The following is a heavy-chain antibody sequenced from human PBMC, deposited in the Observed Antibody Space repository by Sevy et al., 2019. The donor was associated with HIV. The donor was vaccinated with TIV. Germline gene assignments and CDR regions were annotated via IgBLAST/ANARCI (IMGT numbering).Heavy chain of an antibody. CDR1: GFSFSNYW. CDR2: IKQDGSEK. CDR3: ARDLLYCSGSSCYSPPHFGMDV. V-gene: IGHV3-7*01. J-gene: IGHJ6*02. Sequence: GGSLRLSCATSGFSFSNYWMSWVRQAPGKGLEWVANIKQDGSEKYFVDSVKGRFTISRDNAKNSVYLQMNSLRAEDTAVYYCARDLLYCSGSSCYSPPHFGMDVWGQWTTVTVSS. D-gene: IGHD2-15*01.